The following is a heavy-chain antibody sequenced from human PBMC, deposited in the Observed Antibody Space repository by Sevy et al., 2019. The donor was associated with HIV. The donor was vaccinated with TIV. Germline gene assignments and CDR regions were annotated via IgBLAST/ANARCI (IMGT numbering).Heavy chain of an antibody. Sequence: ASVKVSCEVFGYTFTSYDINWVRQAPGQGLEWMGWMSPNTGATGFAQKFQGRVTLTRNKSITTAYMELSSLTYEDTAVYYCARGGNGDFWSYEYYYYGMDVWGQGTTVTVSS. V-gene: IGHV1-8*01. CDR1: GYTFTSYD. D-gene: IGHD3-3*01. CDR3: ARGGNGDFWSYEYYYYGMDV. J-gene: IGHJ6*02. CDR2: MSPNTGAT.